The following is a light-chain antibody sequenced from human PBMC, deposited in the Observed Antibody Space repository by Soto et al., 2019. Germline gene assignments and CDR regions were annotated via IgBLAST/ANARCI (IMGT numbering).Light chain of an antibody. Sequence: SYELTQPPSVSVAPGKTARITCGGNNIGSKSVHWYQQKPGQAPVLVIYYDSDRPSGIPERFSGSNSGNTATLTISRVEAGDEADYYCQVWDRSRDQGVFGGGTKLTVL. V-gene: IGLV3-21*04. CDR3: QVWDRSRDQGV. CDR1: NIGSKS. J-gene: IGLJ2*01. CDR2: YDS.